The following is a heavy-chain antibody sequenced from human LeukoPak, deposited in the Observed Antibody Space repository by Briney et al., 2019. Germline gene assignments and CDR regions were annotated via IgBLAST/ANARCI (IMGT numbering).Heavy chain of an antibody. CDR1: GFTFSSYW. J-gene: IGHJ6*03. CDR3: ARSGYGSGSYTSYYYYMDV. Sequence: PGGSLRLSCAASGFTFSSYWMRWVRQAPGKGLEWVANIKQDGSEKYYVDSVKGRFTISRDNAKNSLYLQMNSLRAEDTAVYYCARSGYGSGSYTSYYYYMDVWGKGTTVTVSS. V-gene: IGHV3-7*01. D-gene: IGHD3-10*01. CDR2: IKQDGSEK.